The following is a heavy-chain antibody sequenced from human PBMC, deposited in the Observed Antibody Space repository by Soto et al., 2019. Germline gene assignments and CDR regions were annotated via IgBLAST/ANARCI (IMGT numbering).Heavy chain of an antibody. J-gene: IGHJ3*02. CDR3: ARMGLLWFGYAGLAVDI. CDR1: GGSFGGYY. Sequence: PSKDPSLTCAVYGGSFGGYYWSWIRQPPGKGLEWIGEINHSGSTNYNPSLKSRVTISVDTSKNQFSLKLSSVTAADTAVYYCARMGLLWFGYAGLAVDIWGQGTLIT. CDR2: INHSGST. V-gene: IGHV4-34*01. D-gene: IGHD3-10*01.